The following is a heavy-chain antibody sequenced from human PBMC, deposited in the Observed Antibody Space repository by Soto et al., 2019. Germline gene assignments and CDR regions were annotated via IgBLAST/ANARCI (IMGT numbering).Heavy chain of an antibody. V-gene: IGHV3-21*01. CDR1: GFTFSSYS. CDR3: ARDASYGGNAFDI. Sequence: EVQLVESGGGLVKPGGSLRLSCAASGFTFSSYSMNWVRQAPGKGLEWVSSISSSSSYIYYADSVKGRFTISRDNAKNSLYLQMNSLRAEDTAVYYCARDASYGGNAFDIWGLGTMVTVSS. CDR2: ISSSSSYI. J-gene: IGHJ3*02. D-gene: IGHD1-26*01.